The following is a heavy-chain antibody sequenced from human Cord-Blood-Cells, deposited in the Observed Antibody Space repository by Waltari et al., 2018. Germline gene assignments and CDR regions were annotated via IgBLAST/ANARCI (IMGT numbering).Heavy chain of an antibody. CDR2: ISGSGGRT. J-gene: IGHJ4*02. D-gene: IGHD3-3*01. CDR1: GFTFSSYA. Sequence: EVQLLESGGGLVQPGGSLSLSCAASGFTFSSYAMSWVRQAPGKGLGWVSAISGSGGRTYYAESVKGLLTISRDNSKNTLYLQMNSLRAEDTAVYYCAKTTTYYDFWSGYYDYWGQGTLVTVSS. CDR3: AKTTTYYDFWSGYYDY. V-gene: IGHV3-23*01.